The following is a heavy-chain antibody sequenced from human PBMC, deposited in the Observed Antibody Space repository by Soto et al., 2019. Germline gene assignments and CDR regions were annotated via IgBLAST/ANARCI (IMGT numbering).Heavy chain of an antibody. V-gene: IGHV4-59*08. Sequence: QVQLQESGPGLVKPSETLSLTCTVSGGSISSYYWSWIRQPPGKGLEWIGYIYYSGSTNYNPSLXRXAXRXXDTSKNQFSLKLSSGTAADTAVYYCASRYGSCFDYWGQGTLVTVSS. CDR1: GGSISSYY. CDR2: IYYSGST. CDR3: ASRYGSCFDY. D-gene: IGHD6-6*01. J-gene: IGHJ4*02.